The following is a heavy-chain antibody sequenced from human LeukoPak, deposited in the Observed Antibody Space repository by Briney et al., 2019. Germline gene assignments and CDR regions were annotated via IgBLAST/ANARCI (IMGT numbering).Heavy chain of an antibody. D-gene: IGHD2-2*01. J-gene: IGHJ4*02. CDR1: GYTFPSYG. CDR2: ISAYNGNT. Sequence: GASVKVSCKASGYTFPSYGISWVRQAPGQGLEWMGWISAYNGNTNYAQKLQGRVTMTTDTPTSTAYMELRSPRSDDTAVYYCARVPPATAVPVYWGQGTLVTVSS. CDR3: ARVPPATAVPVY. V-gene: IGHV1-18*01.